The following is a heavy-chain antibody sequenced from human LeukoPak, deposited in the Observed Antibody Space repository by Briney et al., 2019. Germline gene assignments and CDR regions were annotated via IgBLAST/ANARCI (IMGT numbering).Heavy chain of an antibody. J-gene: IGHJ4*02. CDR2: IWYDGSNK. V-gene: IGHV3-33*01. CDR1: GFTFSSYG. Sequence: PGGSLRLSCAASGFTFSSYGMHWVRQAPGKGLEWVAVIWYDGSNKYYADSVKGRFTISRDNSKNTLYLQMNSLRVEDTAVYHCARDLYFSEPDWGQGTLVTVAS. CDR3: ARDLYFSEPD. D-gene: IGHD3-3*01.